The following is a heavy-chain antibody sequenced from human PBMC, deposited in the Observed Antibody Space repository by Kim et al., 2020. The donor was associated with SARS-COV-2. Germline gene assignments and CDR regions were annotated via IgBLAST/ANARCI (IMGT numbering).Heavy chain of an antibody. CDR2: IWYDGSNK. D-gene: IGHD5-12*01. CDR1: GFTFSSYG. CDR3: ARGFDPVRVLDY. Sequence: GGSLRLSCAASGFTFSSYGMHWVRQAPGKGLEWMAVIWYDGSNKYYADSVKGRFTISRDNSKNTLYLQMNSLRAEDTAVYYCARGFDPVRVLDYWGQGTLVTVSS. J-gene: IGHJ4*02. V-gene: IGHV3-33*01.